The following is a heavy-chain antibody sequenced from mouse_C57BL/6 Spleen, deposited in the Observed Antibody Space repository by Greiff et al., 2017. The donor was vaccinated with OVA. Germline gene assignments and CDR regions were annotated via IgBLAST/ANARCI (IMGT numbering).Heavy chain of an antibody. V-gene: IGHV14-1*01. D-gene: IGHD2-5*01. Sequence: VQLQHSGAELVRPGASVKLSCTASGFNIKDYYMHWVKQRPEQGLEWIGRIDPEDGDTEYAPKFQGKATMTADTSSNTAYLQLSSLTSEDTAVYYCTMGSNYVKDYAMDYWGQGTSVTVSS. CDR3: TMGSNYVKDYAMDY. CDR2: IDPEDGDT. CDR1: GFNIKDYY. J-gene: IGHJ4*01.